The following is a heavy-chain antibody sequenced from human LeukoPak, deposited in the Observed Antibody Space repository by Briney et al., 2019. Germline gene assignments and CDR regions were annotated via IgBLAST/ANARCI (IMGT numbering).Heavy chain of an antibody. CDR1: GYTFTSYG. J-gene: IGHJ6*03. D-gene: IGHD2-15*01. V-gene: IGHV1-18*01. Sequence: ASVKVSCKASGYTFTSYGISWVRQAPGQGLEWMGWISVYNDNTKYSQNLQGRVTLTTDKSTNTAYMELRSLRSDDTAIYYCARAVSDGSSFFYMDVWGKGTTVTISS. CDR2: ISVYNDNT. CDR3: ARAVSDGSSFFYMDV.